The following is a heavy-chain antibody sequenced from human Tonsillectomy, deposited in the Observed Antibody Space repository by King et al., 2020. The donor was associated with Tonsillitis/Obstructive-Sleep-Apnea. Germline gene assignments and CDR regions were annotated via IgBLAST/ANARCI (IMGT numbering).Heavy chain of an antibody. J-gene: IGHJ5*02. CDR3: ARDEWGAAAGIGSWFDP. CDR2: ISSSSSYI. D-gene: IGHD6-13*01. V-gene: IGHV3-21*01. Sequence: VQLVESGGGLVKPGGSLRLSCAASGFTFSSYSMNWVRQAPGKGLEWVSSISSSSSYIYYADSVKGRFTISRDNAKNSLYLQMNSLRAEDTAVYYCARDEWGAAAGIGSWFDPWGQGTLVTVSS. CDR1: GFTFSSYS.